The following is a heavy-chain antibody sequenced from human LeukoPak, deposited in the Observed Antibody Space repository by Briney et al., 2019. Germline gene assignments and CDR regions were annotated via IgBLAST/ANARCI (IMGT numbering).Heavy chain of an antibody. D-gene: IGHD2/OR15-2a*01. CDR1: GFIFSDYY. Sequence: PGGSLRLSCGASGFIFSDYYMSWVRQAPGKGREWISYISTTGRTIYYADSVKGRFTISRDNDRSSLYLQMNSLRAEDTALYYCARFRYNSTWGVFDYWGQGTLVTVSS. V-gene: IGHV3-11*04. CDR2: ISTTGRTI. J-gene: IGHJ4*02. CDR3: ARFRYNSTWGVFDY.